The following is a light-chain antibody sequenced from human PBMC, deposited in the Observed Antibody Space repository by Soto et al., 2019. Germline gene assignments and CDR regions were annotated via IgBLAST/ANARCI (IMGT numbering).Light chain of an antibody. CDR1: SSDVGSYDL. CDR2: EVS. CDR3: CSYATTTL. V-gene: IGLV2-23*02. Sequence: QSALTQPASVSGSPGQSITISCTGNSSDVGSYDLVSWYQQHPGNAPKLMIYEVSKRPSGVSDRFSGSKSGNTASLTISGLQAHDEADYYCCSYATTTLFGGATKLTVL. J-gene: IGLJ2*01.